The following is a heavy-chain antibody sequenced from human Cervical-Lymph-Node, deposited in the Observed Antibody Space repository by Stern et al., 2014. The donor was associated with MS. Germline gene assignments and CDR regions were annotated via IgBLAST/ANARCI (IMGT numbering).Heavy chain of an antibody. V-gene: IGHV1-69*09. D-gene: IGHD4-17*01. CDR1: GGTLNSYA. Sequence: VQLVESGAEVKKPGASVRVSCKPSGGTLNSYAISWVRQAPGLGLQWMGRIIPILGVTNYAPKFQDRVTISANRSTSASYMELSSLTSEDTAIYYCAKGEGDYGEADAFDLWGQGTMVTVSS. CDR2: IIPILGVT. J-gene: IGHJ3*01. CDR3: AKGEGDYGEADAFDL.